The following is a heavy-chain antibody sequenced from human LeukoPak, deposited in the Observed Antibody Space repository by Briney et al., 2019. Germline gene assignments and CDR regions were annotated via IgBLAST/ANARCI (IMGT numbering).Heavy chain of an antibody. CDR2: ISAYNGNT. D-gene: IGHD3-22*01. Sequence: GASVKVSCKASGYTFTSYGISWVRQAPGRGLEWMGWISAYNGNTNYAQKLQGRVTMTTDTSTSTAYMELRSLRSDDTAVYYCAREPPLLRYYYYYMDVWGKGTTVTVSS. J-gene: IGHJ6*03. CDR3: AREPPLLRYYYYYMDV. CDR1: GYTFTSYG. V-gene: IGHV1-18*01.